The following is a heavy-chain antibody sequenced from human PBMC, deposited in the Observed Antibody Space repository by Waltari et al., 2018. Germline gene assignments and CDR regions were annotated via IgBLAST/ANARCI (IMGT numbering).Heavy chain of an antibody. CDR2: IYYSGST. J-gene: IGHJ4*02. V-gene: IGHV4-59*11. Sequence: QVQLQESGPGLVKPSETLSLTCPVPGRSISIPYWSWIRPPQGKGLEWIGYIYYSGSTNYNPSLKSRVTISVDTSKNQFSLKLSSVTTADTAVYYCARSYYGSGSCYNVPFDYWGQGTLVTVSS. D-gene: IGHD3-10*01. CDR3: ARSYYGSGSCYNVPFDY. CDR1: GRSISIPY.